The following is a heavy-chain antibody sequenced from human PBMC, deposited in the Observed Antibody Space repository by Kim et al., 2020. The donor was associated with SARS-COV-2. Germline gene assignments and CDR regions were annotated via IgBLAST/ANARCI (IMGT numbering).Heavy chain of an antibody. CDR1: GYTFSGYY. V-gene: IGHV1-2*02. D-gene: IGHD1-1*01. J-gene: IGHJ6*02. CDR2: INPNSGGT. Sequence: ASVKVSCTASGYTFSGYYMHWVRQAPGQGLEWMGCINPNSGGTTYAQRFQGRVTVTRDTSISTAYMELSRLRSDDTAVYYCARGGTNVRYGVDVWGQGTTVTVSS. CDR3: ARGGTNVRYGVDV.